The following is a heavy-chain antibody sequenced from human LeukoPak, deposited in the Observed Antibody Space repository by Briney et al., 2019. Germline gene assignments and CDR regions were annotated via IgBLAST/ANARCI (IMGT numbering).Heavy chain of an antibody. CDR2: ISSSGSTI. Sequence: GGALRLSFAASGFTFRSYSMTWGRPAPGKGVGWLLYISSSGSTIYYADSVKGRFTISRDNAKNSLYLQMNSLRAEDTAVYYCARDEYYDSSGYTSWGQGTLVTVSS. J-gene: IGHJ4*02. D-gene: IGHD3-22*01. CDR3: ARDEYYDSSGYTS. V-gene: IGHV3-48*01. CDR1: GFTFRSYS.